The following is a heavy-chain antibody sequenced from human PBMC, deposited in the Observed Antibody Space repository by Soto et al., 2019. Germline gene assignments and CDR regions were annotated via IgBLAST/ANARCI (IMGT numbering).Heavy chain of an antibody. V-gene: IGHV4-59*01. J-gene: IGHJ4*02. Sequence: QVQLQESGPGLVKPSETLSLTCTVSGCSISSYFWSWIRQPPGKGLEWIGYIDYSGSTNYNPSLKRRVTISVDTSKNQFSLKLSSVTAADTAVYYCARDVAYYYDSSGYYQPTGFDYWGQGTLVTVSS. CDR2: IDYSGST. CDR1: GCSISSYF. CDR3: ARDVAYYYDSSGYYQPTGFDY. D-gene: IGHD3-22*01.